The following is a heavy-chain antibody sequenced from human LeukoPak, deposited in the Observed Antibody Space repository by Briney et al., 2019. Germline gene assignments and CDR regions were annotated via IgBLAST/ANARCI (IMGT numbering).Heavy chain of an antibody. CDR1: GFTFSSYS. V-gene: IGHV3-74*01. CDR2: INGVGSSSST. CDR3: GRGEVPAAVDS. J-gene: IGHJ5*01. D-gene: IGHD2-2*01. Sequence: GGSLRLSCAASGFTFSSYSMNWVRQAPGKGLVWVSHINGVGSSSSTNYADAVKGRFTISRDNAKNTLYLQMNSLRVDDTAVYYCGRGEVPAAVDSWGQGTLVTVSS.